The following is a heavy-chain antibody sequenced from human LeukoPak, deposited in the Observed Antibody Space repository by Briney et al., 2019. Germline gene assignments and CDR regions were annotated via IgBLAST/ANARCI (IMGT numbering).Heavy chain of an antibody. D-gene: IGHD3-10*01. Sequence: PSETLSLTCTVSGYSISSGYYWSWIRQPPGKGLEWIGYIYYSGSTNYNPSLKSRVTISVDTSKNQFSLKLSSVTAADTAVYYCARTTMVRGTYYMDVWGKGTTVTVSS. V-gene: IGHV4-61*01. J-gene: IGHJ6*03. CDR1: GYSISSGYY. CDR2: IYYSGST. CDR3: ARTTMVRGTYYMDV.